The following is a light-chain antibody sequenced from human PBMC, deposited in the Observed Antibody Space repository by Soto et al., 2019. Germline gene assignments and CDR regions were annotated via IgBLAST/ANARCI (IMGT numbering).Light chain of an antibody. CDR1: QSVSGTY. Sequence: EVVLTQSAGTLSLSPGERATLSCRASQSVSGTYLTWYQQKPGQAPRRLIFGASSRASGTPDRFSGSGSGTDFTLTIIRLEPEDFAVYYCQQYDTSSYTFGQGTKLEIK. J-gene: IGKJ2*01. CDR2: GAS. V-gene: IGKV3-20*01. CDR3: QQYDTSSYT.